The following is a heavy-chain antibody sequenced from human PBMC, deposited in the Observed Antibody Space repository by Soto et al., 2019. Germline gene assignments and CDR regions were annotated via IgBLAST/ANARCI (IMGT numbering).Heavy chain of an antibody. CDR1: GFTFSSYS. CDR3: ARERLITMVRGVISAFDI. J-gene: IGHJ3*02. Sequence: GGSLRLSCAASGFTFSSYSMNWVRQAPGKGLEWVSSISSSSSYIYYADSVKGRFTISRDNAKNSLYLQMNSLRAEDTAVYYCARERLITMVRGVISAFDIWGQGTMVTVS. D-gene: IGHD3-10*01. CDR2: ISSSSSYI. V-gene: IGHV3-21*01.